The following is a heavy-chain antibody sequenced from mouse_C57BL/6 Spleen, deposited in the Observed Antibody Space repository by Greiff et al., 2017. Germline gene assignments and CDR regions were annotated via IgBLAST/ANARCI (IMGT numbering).Heavy chain of an antibody. CDR1: GYTFTSYW. CDR3: ARNPLAWWYFDV. D-gene: IGHD6-1*01. CDR2: IYPGSGST. J-gene: IGHJ1*03. Sequence: QVQLQQPGAELVKPGASVKMSCKASGYTFTSYWITWVKQRPGQGLEWIGDIYPGSGSTNYNEKFKSKATLTVDTSSSTAYMQLSSLTSEDSAVYYCARNPLAWWYFDVWGTGTTVTVSS. V-gene: IGHV1-55*01.